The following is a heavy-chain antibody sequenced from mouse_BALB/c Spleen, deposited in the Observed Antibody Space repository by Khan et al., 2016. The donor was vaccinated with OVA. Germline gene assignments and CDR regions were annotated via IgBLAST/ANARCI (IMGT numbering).Heavy chain of an antibody. V-gene: IGHV3-2*02. CDR3: ARLGPGFTY. CDR1: GYSITSDYA. Sequence: VQLKESGPGLVKPSQSLSLTCTVTGYSITSDYAWNWIRQFPGNKLEWMGYISYSGSTSYNPSLKSRISITRDTSKNQFFLHLNSVTTEDKATYYCARLGPGFTYWGQGTLVTVSA. CDR2: ISYSGST. J-gene: IGHJ3*01. D-gene: IGHD4-1*01.